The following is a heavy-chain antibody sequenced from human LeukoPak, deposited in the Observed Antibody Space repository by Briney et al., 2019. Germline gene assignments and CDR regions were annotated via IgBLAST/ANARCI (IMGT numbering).Heavy chain of an antibody. V-gene: IGHV4-34*01. CDR3: ARSLSSGYYYVEYFDY. Sequence: SETLSLTCAVYGGSFSGYYWSWIRQPPGKGLEWIGEINHSGSTNYNPSLKSRVTISVDTSKNQFSLKLSSVTAADTAVYYCARSLSSGYYYVEYFDYWGQGTLVTVSS. D-gene: IGHD3-22*01. J-gene: IGHJ4*02. CDR2: INHSGST. CDR1: GGSFSGYY.